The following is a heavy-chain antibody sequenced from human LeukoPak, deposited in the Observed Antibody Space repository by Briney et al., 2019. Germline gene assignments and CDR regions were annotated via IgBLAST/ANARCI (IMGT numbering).Heavy chain of an antibody. CDR1: GLTFSSSW. D-gene: IGHD5-18*01. V-gene: IGHV3-7*01. Sequence: PGGSLRLSCAVSGLTFSSSWMDWVRPAPGKGLEWVASINPDGNKKYSADSVKGRFTISRDNAENSLYLQMNSLRVEDTAFYYCARDLAYSRLDYWGQGMLVTVSS. CDR2: INPDGNKK. J-gene: IGHJ4*02. CDR3: ARDLAYSRLDY.